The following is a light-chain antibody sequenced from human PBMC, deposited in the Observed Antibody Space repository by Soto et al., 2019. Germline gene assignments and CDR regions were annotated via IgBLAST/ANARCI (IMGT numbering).Light chain of an antibody. Sequence: EIVLTQSPGTLSSSPGERATLSCRASQSISSTYLAWYRQKPGQAPRLLIYAASSRATGIPDRFSGSGSGTDFTLTISRLESEDFAVYYCQQYYASSCTSGQGPK. V-gene: IGKV3-20*01. CDR1: QSISSTY. CDR3: QQYYASSCT. J-gene: IGKJ1*01. CDR2: AAS.